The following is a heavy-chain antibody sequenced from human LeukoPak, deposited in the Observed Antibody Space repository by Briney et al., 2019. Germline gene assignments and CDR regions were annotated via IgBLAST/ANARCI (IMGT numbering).Heavy chain of an antibody. CDR1: GFTFSSYE. CDR3: AERGITMIGGV. V-gene: IGHV3-48*03. CDR2: ISSSGSTI. Sequence: GGSLRLSCAASGFTFSSYEMNWVRQAPGKGLEWVSYISSSGSTIYYADSVRGRFTISRDNAKNSLYLQMNSLRAEDTAVYYCAERGITMIGGVWGKGTTVTVSS. J-gene: IGHJ6*04. D-gene: IGHD3-10*02.